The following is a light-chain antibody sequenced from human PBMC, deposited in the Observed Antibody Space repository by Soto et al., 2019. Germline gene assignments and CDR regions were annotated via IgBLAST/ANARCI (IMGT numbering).Light chain of an antibody. J-gene: IGKJ4*01. V-gene: IGKV3-15*01. CDR1: QNINRN. CDR3: QQYNNWPPLT. Sequence: EIVMTQSPATLSVSPGERATLSCSASQNINRNLAWYQQKPGQAHRLLIYGASTRATGFPARFSGSGSGTAVILTLSSLQSEDFAVYYCQQYNNWPPLTFGGGTKLEIK. CDR2: GAS.